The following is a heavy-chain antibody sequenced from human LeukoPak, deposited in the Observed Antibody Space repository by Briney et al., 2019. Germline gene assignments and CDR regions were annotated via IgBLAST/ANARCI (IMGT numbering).Heavy chain of an antibody. V-gene: IGHV4-59*12. Sequence: PSETLSLTCTVSGGSIGNYYWSWIRQTPGKGLQWIGYIHDSGYSNSNPSLKSRVTMSLDTSKHQFSLKLTSVTAADTAVYYCARDLSTGTTVYWFDPWGQGTLVTVSS. CDR3: ARDLSTGTTVYWFDP. J-gene: IGHJ5*02. CDR2: IHDSGYS. CDR1: GGSIGNYY. D-gene: IGHD1-1*01.